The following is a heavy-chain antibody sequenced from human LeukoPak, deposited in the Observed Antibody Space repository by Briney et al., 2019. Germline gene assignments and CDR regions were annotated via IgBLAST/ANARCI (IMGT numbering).Heavy chain of an antibody. V-gene: IGHV4-59*08. CDR3: ARGIAAAGTIDY. D-gene: IGHD6-13*01. CDR2: IYSSGST. J-gene: IGHJ4*02. Sequence: SETLSLTCTVSGGSISSYYWSWIRQPPGRGLGWIGYIYSSGSTNYNPALKSRATISVDTSKNQFSLKLSSVTAADTAVYYCARGIAAAGTIDYWGQGTLVTVSS. CDR1: GGSISSYY.